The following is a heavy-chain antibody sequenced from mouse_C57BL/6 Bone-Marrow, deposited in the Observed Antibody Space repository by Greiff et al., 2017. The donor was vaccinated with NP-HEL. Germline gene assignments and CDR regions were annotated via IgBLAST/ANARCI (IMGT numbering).Heavy chain of an antibody. CDR2: ISSGGSYT. Sequence: EVQLVESGGDLVKPGGSLKLSCAASGFTFSSYGMSWVRQTPEKRLEWVATISSGGSYTYYPDSVKGRFTISRDNAKNTLYLQMSSLKAEDTAMYYCARRSRVTTKDAMDYWGQGTSVTVSS. V-gene: IGHV5-6*01. D-gene: IGHD2-2*01. J-gene: IGHJ4*01. CDR3: ARRSRVTTKDAMDY. CDR1: GFTFSSYG.